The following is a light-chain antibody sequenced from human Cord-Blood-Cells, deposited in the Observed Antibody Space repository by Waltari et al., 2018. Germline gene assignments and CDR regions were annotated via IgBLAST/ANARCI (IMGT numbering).Light chain of an antibody. CDR3: QAWDSSTAV. V-gene: IGLV3-1*01. Sequence: SYELTQPPSVSVSPGQTASITCSGDKLGDKYVCWYQQKPGQSPVLVIYQDTKRPSGIPERFAGSNAGNTATLTISGTQAMDEADYYCQAWDSSTAVFGGGTKLTVL. CDR1: KLGDKY. J-gene: IGLJ2*01. CDR2: QDT.